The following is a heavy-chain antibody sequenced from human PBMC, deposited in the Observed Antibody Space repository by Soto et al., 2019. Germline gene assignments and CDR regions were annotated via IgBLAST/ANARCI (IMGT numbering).Heavy chain of an antibody. CDR2: IYYSGST. CDR3: ARRNSITNDYNWFDP. V-gene: IGHV4-30-4*01. D-gene: IGHD1-1*01. Sequence: SETLSLTCTVSGGSISSGDYYWSWIRQPPGKGLEWIGYIYYSGSTYYNPSLKSRVTISVDTSKNQFSLKLSSVTAADTAVYYCARRNSITNDYNWFDPWGQGTLVTVSS. J-gene: IGHJ5*02. CDR1: GGSISSGDYY.